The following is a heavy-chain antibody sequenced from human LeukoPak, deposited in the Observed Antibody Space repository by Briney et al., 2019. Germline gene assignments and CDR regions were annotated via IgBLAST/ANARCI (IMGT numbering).Heavy chain of an antibody. CDR2: IKSNGDGGTT. Sequence: GGSLSLSCTASGFTFSNAWMSWLRQAPGQGLEWVGRIKSNGDGGTTELAAHVKGRFTISRDDSKNTLYLQMNSLETEGTAVYYCTADGNCQTTSCYWGRGALVTVSS. D-gene: IGHD2-2*01. CDR1: GFTFSNAW. J-gene: IGHJ4*02. CDR3: TADGNCQTTSCY. V-gene: IGHV3-15*01.